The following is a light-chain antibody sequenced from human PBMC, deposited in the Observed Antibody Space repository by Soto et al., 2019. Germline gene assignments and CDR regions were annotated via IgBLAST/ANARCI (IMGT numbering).Light chain of an antibody. V-gene: IGLV2-14*01. J-gene: IGLJ1*01. Sequence: QSALTQPASVSGSPGQSITISCTGTRSDIGTYNYVSWYQQHPGKAPRLVIYDVSNRPSGVSNRFSGSKSGNTASLTIAGLQSEDEADYYCKSYTRSTSFVFGTGTKVTVL. CDR1: RSDIGTYNY. CDR3: KSYTRSTSFV. CDR2: DVS.